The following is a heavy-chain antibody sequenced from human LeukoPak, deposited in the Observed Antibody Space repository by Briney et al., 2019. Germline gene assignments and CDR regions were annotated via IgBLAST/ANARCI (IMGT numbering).Heavy chain of an antibody. CDR3: ARGCPAVAGTLEGMDV. CDR1: GGSFSGYY. CDR2: INHSGST. J-gene: IGHJ6*02. D-gene: IGHD6-19*01. V-gene: IGHV4-34*01. Sequence: PSETLPLTCAVYGGSFSGYYWSWIRQPPGKGLEWIGEINHSGSTNYNPSLKSRVTISVDTSKNQFSLKLSSVTAADRAVYYCARGCPAVAGTLEGMDVWGQGTTVTVSS.